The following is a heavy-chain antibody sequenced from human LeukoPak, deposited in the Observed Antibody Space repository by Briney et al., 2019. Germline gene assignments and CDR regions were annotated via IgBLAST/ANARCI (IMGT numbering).Heavy chain of an antibody. D-gene: IGHD3-3*01. CDR1: GFTFGDYA. V-gene: IGHV3-49*04. J-gene: IGHJ4*02. CDR2: IRSKAYGGTA. Sequence: GGSLRLSCTASGFTFGDYAMSWVRQAPGKGLEWVGFIRSKAYGGTAEYAASVKGRFTISRDDSKSIAYLQMNSLKTEDTAVYYCTRVGGLRFLEWLYDYWGQGTLVTVSS. CDR3: TRVGGLRFLEWLYDY.